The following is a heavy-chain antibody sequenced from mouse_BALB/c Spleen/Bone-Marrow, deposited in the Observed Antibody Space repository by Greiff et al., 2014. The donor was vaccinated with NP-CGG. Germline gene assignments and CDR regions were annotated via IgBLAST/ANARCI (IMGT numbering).Heavy chain of an antibody. V-gene: IGHV1-52*01. CDR3: ARRGYGYGFAY. D-gene: IGHD1-2*01. J-gene: IGHJ3*01. Sequence: SPVNLSFNSSVYTFTIYFINFFNHIPLLFLYFILSIYPSDSETHYNQKFKDKATLTVDKSSSTAYIQLSSLTSEDSAVYYCARRGYGYGFAYWGQGTLVTVSA. CDR1: VYTFTIYF. CDR2: IYPSDSET.